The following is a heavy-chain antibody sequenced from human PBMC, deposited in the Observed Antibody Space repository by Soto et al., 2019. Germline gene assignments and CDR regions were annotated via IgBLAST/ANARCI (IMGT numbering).Heavy chain of an antibody. V-gene: IGHV4-31*03. D-gene: IGHD3-3*01. CDR1: GGSISSGGYY. J-gene: IGHJ4*02. Sequence: QVQLQESGPGLVKPSQTLSLTCTVSGGSISSGGYYWSWIRKHPGKGLEWIGYIYYSVSTYYNPYLKSRVTISVDTSKNQFSLKLSSVTAADTAVYYCARVSGDFWSGYYPGVHDYWGQGTLVTVSS. CDR3: ARVSGDFWSGYYPGVHDY. CDR2: IYYSVST.